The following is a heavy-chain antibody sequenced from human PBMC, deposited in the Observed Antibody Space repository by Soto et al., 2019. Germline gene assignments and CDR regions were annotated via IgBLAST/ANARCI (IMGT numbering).Heavy chain of an antibody. D-gene: IGHD1-26*01. Sequence: QVQLVQSGAEVKKPGASVKVSCKASGYTFTNYAMHWVRQAPGQRLEWMGWINAGNGNTKYSQKFQGRVTMTRDTSARTAYRERSSLRSEDTAVYYCARGGSLDSDFDLWGRGTLVTVSS. CDR3: ARGGSLDSDFDL. V-gene: IGHV1-3*01. CDR2: INAGNGNT. J-gene: IGHJ2*01. CDR1: GYTFTNYA.